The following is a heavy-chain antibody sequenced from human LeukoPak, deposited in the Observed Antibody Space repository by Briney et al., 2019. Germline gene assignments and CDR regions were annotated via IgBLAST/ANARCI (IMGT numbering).Heavy chain of an antibody. V-gene: IGHV3-53*01. Sequence: GGSLRLSCAAFGFTVSSNYMSWVRQAPGKGLEWVSVIYSGGSTYYADSVKGRFTISRDNSKNTLYLQMNSLRAEDTAVYYCARGDSSGWYYFDYWGQGTLVTVSS. CDR1: GFTVSSNY. D-gene: IGHD6-19*01. CDR2: IYSGGST. J-gene: IGHJ4*02. CDR3: ARGDSSGWYYFDY.